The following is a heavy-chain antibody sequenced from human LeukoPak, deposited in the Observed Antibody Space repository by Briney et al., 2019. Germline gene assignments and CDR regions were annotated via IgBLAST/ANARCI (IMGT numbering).Heavy chain of an antibody. J-gene: IGHJ4*02. CDR1: GLTVSSSY. Sequence: GGSLRLSCAASGLTVSSSYMSWVRQAPGKGLEWVAVIWYDGSNKYYAESVKGRFTISRDNSKNTVYLQMNSLRAEDTAVYYCARDQRDIVAAIGGPGYWGQGTLVTVSS. CDR3: ARDQRDIVAAIGGPGY. D-gene: IGHD5-12*01. V-gene: IGHV3-33*08. CDR2: IWYDGSNK.